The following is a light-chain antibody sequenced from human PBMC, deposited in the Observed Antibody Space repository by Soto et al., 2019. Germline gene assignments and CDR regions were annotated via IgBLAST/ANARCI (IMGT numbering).Light chain of an antibody. CDR3: QQYNSYSLT. CDR2: DAS. Sequence: DIQMTQSPSALSASEGDRVTITFRASQSISSWLAWYQQKPGKAPKLLIYDASSLESGVPSRFSGSGSGTEFTLTISSLQPDDFATYYCQQYNSYSLTFGQGTKVDI. J-gene: IGKJ1*01. V-gene: IGKV1-5*01. CDR1: QSISSW.